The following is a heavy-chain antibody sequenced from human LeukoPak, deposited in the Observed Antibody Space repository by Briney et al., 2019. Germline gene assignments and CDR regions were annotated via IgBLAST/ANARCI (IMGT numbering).Heavy chain of an antibody. Sequence: SDTLSLTCAVSGYSISSGYYWGWIRQPPGEGLEWIGAISNSGDTYYKPSLKSRLIISLDTFKSHFSLSLISVTAADMAVYYCARAPGSGWSDWGRGTLVTVSS. D-gene: IGHD6-19*01. CDR2: ISNSGDT. CDR3: ARAPGSGWSD. CDR1: GYSISSGYY. V-gene: IGHV4-38-2*01. J-gene: IGHJ4*02.